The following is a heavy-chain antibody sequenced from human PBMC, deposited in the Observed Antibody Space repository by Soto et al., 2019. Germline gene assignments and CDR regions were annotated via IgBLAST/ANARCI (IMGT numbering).Heavy chain of an antibody. CDR1: GFTFSSYG. J-gene: IGHJ6*02. CDR3: ARARGYCISTSCYGVGYYYGMDV. D-gene: IGHD2-2*01. CDR2: IWYDGSNK. V-gene: IGHV3-33*01. Sequence: GGSLRLSCAASGFTFSSYGMHWVRQAPGKGLEWVAVIWYDGSNKYYADSVKGRFTISRDNSKNTLYLQMNSLRAEDTAVYYCARARGYCISTSCYGVGYYYGMDVWGQGTTVTVSS.